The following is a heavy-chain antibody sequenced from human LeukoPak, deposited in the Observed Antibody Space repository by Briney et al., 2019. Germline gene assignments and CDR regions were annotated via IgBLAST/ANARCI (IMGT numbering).Heavy chain of an antibody. CDR3: AREDISYFDY. CDR1: GGSISSYY. Sequence: SETLSLTCTISGGSISSYYWSWIRQPPGKGLEWIGYTYYSGSTNYNPSLKSRVTISVDTSKNQFSLKLSSVTAADTAVYYCAREDISYFDYWGQGTLVTVSS. V-gene: IGHV4-59*01. CDR2: TYYSGST. J-gene: IGHJ4*02.